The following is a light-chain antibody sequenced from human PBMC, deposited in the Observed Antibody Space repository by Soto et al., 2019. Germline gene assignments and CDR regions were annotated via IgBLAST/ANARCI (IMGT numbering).Light chain of an antibody. Sequence: ETVMTQSPVTLSVSPGDRATLSCKASQSVTINLAWYHQKPGQGPRLLIYGASTSATGIPARFSGSGSDTEFTLTISSLQPEDFGNYYCQQYNKWPQTFGQGTRVEV. CDR2: GAS. J-gene: IGKJ1*01. V-gene: IGKV3-15*01. CDR3: QQYNKWPQT. CDR1: QSVTIN.